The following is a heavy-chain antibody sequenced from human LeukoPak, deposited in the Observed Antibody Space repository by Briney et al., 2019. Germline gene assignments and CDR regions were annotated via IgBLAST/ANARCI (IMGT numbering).Heavy chain of an antibody. V-gene: IGHV1-24*01. CDR2: FDPEDGET. D-gene: IGHD2-15*01. J-gene: IGHJ4*02. CDR3: ARDRNIVVVVAAYFDY. Sequence: GASVKVSCKVSGYTLTELSMHWVRPAPGKGLEWMGGFDPEDGETIYAQKFQGRVTMTEDTSTDTAYMELSSLRSEDTAVYYCARDRNIVVVVAAYFDYWGQGTLVTVSS. CDR1: GYTLTELS.